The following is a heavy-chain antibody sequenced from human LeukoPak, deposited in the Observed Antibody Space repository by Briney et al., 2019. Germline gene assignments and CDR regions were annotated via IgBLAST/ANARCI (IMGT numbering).Heavy chain of an antibody. J-gene: IGHJ4*02. CDR3: ARDSNDYGGNLYSDY. V-gene: IGHV3-30-3*01. Sequence: GRSLRLSCAASGSTFSSYAMHWVRQAPGKGLEWVAVISYDGSNKYYADSVKGRFTISRDNSKNTLYLQMNSLRAEDTAVYYCARDSNDYGGNLYSDYWGQGTLVTVSS. D-gene: IGHD4-23*01. CDR1: GSTFSSYA. CDR2: ISYDGSNK.